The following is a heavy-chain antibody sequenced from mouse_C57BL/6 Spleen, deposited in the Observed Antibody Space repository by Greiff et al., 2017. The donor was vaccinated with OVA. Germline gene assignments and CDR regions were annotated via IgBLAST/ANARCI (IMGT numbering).Heavy chain of an antibody. Sequence: VQLKESGPGMVKPSQSLSLTCTVTGYSITSGYDWHWIRHFPGNKLEWMGYISYSGSTNYNPSLKSRISITHDTSKNHFFLKLNSVTTEDTATYYCARGSNGYFDVWGTGTTVTVSS. CDR3: ARGSNGYFDV. D-gene: IGHD2-5*01. CDR2: ISYSGST. J-gene: IGHJ1*03. V-gene: IGHV3-1*01. CDR1: GYSITSGYD.